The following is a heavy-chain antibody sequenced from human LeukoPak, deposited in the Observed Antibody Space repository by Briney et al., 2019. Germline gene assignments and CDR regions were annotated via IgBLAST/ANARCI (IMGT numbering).Heavy chain of an antibody. J-gene: IGHJ4*02. CDR3: ARGPYIAANY. CDR2: IYYSGST. Sequence: SETLSLTCTVSGGSISSSSYYWGWIRQPPGKGLEWIGSIYYSGSTYYNPSLKSRVTISVDTSKNQFSLKLSSVTAADTAVYYCARGPYIAANYWGQGTLVTVSS. CDR1: GGSISSSSYY. D-gene: IGHD6-13*01. V-gene: IGHV4-39*07.